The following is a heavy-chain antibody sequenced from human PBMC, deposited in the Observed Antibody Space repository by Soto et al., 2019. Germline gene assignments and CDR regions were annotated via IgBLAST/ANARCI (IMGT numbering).Heavy chain of an antibody. J-gene: IGHJ4*02. CDR3: ASFTMVSFY. D-gene: IGHD3-10*01. CDR1: GGSISSGDYY. CDR2: IYYSGST. Sequence: SETLSLTCTVSGGSISSGDYYWSWIRQPPGKGLEWIGSIYYSGSTYYNPSLKSRVTISVDTSKNQFSLKLSSVTAADTAVYYCASFTMVSFYWGQGTLVTVPQ. V-gene: IGHV4-39*01.